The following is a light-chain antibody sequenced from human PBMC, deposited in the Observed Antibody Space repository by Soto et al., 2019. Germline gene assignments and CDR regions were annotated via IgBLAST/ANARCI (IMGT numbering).Light chain of an antibody. J-gene: IGLJ1*01. V-gene: IGLV1-51*01. CDR1: SSNIGNNY. CDR3: GTWDSSLSAL. CDR2: DNN. Sequence: QSVLAQPPSVSAAPGQKVTISCSGSSSNIGNNYVSWYQQLPGTAPKLLIYDNNKRPSGIPDRFSGSKSGTSATLGITGLQTGDEADYYCGTWDSSLSALFGTGTKV.